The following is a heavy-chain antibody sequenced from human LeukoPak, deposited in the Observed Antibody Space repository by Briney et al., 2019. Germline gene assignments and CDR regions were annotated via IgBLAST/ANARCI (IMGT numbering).Heavy chain of an antibody. V-gene: IGHV4-34*01. CDR1: GGSFSGYY. J-gene: IGHJ4*02. D-gene: IGHD4-17*01. CDR2: INHSGST. Sequence: PSETLSLTCAVYGGSFSGYYWSWIRQPPGKGLEWIGEINHSGSTNYNPSLKSRVTISVDTSKNQFSLKLSSVAAADTAVYYCARLRPYGDYGGIDYWGQGTLVTVSS. CDR3: ARLRPYGDYGGIDY.